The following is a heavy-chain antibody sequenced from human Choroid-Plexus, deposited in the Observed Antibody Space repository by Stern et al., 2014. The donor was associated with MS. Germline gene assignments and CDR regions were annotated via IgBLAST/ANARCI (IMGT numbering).Heavy chain of an antibody. J-gene: IGHJ4*02. CDR2: ISYDGSDK. V-gene: IGHV3-30*18. CDR3: AKDRQWSTYFFDY. Sequence: QVQLVQSGGGVAQPGRPLILSCAASGFTFSHFGMHWVRQAPGKGLEWVALISYDGSDKYYADSVKGRFTIFRDNSKNTLYMHMNSLRAEDTAVYYCAKDRQWSTYFFDYWGQGSLVTVSS. D-gene: IGHD2-15*01. CDR1: GFTFSHFG.